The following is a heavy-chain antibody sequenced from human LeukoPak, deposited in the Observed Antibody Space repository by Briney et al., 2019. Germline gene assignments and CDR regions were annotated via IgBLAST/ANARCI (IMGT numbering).Heavy chain of an antibody. V-gene: IGHV4-59*01. CDR2: IYNSGST. CDR3: VRDRELHY. D-gene: IGHD1-7*01. J-gene: IGHJ4*02. Sequence: SETLSLTCTISGGSISIYYWSWVRQPPGKGLEWIGYIYNSGSTTYNPSLKSRATISVDTSKNQFSLKLTSMTAADTAFYYCVRDRELHYWGQGILVTVSS. CDR1: GGSISIYY.